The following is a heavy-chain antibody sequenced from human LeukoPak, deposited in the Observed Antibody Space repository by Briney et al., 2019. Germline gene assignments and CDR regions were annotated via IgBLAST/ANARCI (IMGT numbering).Heavy chain of an antibody. V-gene: IGHV4-34*01. CDR1: GGSFSGYY. CDR2: INHSGST. Sequence: PTETLSLTCAVYGGSFSGYYWSWIRQPPGKGLEWIGEINHSGSTNYNPSLKSRVTISVDTSKNQFSLKLSSVTAADTAVYYCARGAVVVAATYYYYYYYGMDVWGQGTTVTVSS. J-gene: IGHJ6*02. CDR3: ARGAVVVAATYYYYYYYGMDV. D-gene: IGHD2-15*01.